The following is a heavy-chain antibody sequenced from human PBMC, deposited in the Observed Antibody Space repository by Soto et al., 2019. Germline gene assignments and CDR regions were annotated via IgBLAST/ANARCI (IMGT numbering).Heavy chain of an antibody. Sequence: GGSLRLSSAVSGFTVNSNYFNWVRQAPGKGLEWVSVIYSGGSTFYSDSVKGRFIVSRDNSKNTLYLQMNSLRAEDTAVYYCARLAVAGYYYYGMDVWGQGTTVTVSS. J-gene: IGHJ6*02. CDR1: GFTVNSNY. D-gene: IGHD6-19*01. CDR3: ARLAVAGYYYYGMDV. CDR2: IYSGGST. V-gene: IGHV3-66*04.